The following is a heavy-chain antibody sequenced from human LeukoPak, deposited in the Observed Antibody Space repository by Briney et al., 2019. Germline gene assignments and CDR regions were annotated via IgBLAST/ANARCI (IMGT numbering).Heavy chain of an antibody. CDR2: ISAYNGNT. D-gene: IGHD2-21*02. CDR3: AREESYCGGDCYLDYYYYYGMDV. CDR1: GYTFTSYG. J-gene: IGHJ6*02. Sequence: ASVKVSCKASGYTFTSYGISWVRQAPGQGLEWRGWISAYNGNTNYAQKLQGRVTMTTDTSTSTAYMELRSLRSDDTAVYYCAREESYCGGDCYLDYYYYYGMDVWGQGTTVTVSS. V-gene: IGHV1-18*01.